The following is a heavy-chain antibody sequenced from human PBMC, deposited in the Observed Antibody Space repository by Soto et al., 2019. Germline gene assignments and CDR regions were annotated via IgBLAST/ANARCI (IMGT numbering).Heavy chain of an antibody. CDR2: MKSKASGGTT. CDR3: AWGACFRGNCPVDN. CDR1: GLTFSDAW. Sequence: EVQLVESGGGLVKPGGSLRLSCAVSGLTFSDAWMNWVRQTPGKGLEWVGHMKSKASGGTTDYAAPVKGRFTISRNDSRSTLYVQMDSLQTERTAIYYCAWGACFRGNCPVDNWGEGTLVTVSS. V-gene: IGHV3-15*01. D-gene: IGHD3-16*01. J-gene: IGHJ4*02.